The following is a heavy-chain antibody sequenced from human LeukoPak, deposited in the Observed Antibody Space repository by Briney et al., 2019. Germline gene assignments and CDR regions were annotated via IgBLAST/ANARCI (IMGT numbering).Heavy chain of an antibody. CDR1: GGSISSSPYF. V-gene: IGHV4-39*07. J-gene: IGHJ4*02. CDR3: ARDVYYYDSSGYHLFDY. CDR2: LYYTGST. D-gene: IGHD3-22*01. Sequence: SETLSLTCTVSGGSISSSPYFWGWIRQPPGKGLEWIGSLYYTGSTYYNPSLKSRVTILVDTSKNQFSLKLSSVTAADTAVYYCARDVYYYDSSGYHLFDYWGQGTLVTVSS.